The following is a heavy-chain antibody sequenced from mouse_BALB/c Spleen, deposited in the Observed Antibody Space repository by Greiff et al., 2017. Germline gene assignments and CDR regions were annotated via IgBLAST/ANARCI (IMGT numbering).Heavy chain of an antibody. V-gene: IGHV3-2*02. J-gene: IGHJ2*01. CDR2: ISYSGST. D-gene: IGHD1-1*01. CDR1: GYSITSDYA. Sequence: EVKLQESGPGLVKPSQSLSLTCTVTGYSITSDYAWNWIRQFPGNKLEWMGYISYSGSTSYNPSLKSRISITRDTSKNQFFLQLNSVTTEDTATYYCARGGITTPYFDYWGQGTTLTVSS. CDR3: ARGGITTPYFDY.